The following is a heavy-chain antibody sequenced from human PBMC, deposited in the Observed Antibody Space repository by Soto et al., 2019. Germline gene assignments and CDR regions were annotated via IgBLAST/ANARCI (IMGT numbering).Heavy chain of an antibody. CDR2: ISNRGTP. CDR1: GDSISSDNYF. J-gene: IGHJ3*02. D-gene: IGHD2-8*01. V-gene: IGHV4-30-4*01. Sequence: QVQLQESGPGLVKPSQTLSLICTVSGDSISSDNYFWSWIRQPPGQGLEWIGYISNRGTPYYNPSLKSGVTISLDTSKTRFSLDMYSVTAADTAVYYCAREVNVVALSDAFDIWGQGTMVTVSS. CDR3: AREVNVVALSDAFDI.